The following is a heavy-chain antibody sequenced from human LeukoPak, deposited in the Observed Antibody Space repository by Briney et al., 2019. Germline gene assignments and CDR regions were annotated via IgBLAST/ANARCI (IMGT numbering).Heavy chain of an antibody. Sequence: SVKVSCKASGGTFSSYAISWVRQAPGQGLEWMVGIIPIFGTANYAQKFQGRVTMTRNTSISTAYMELSSLRSEDTAVYYYARGDNWNDDYYHYMDVLGKGTTVTISS. J-gene: IGHJ6*03. V-gene: IGHV1-69*05. CDR1: GGTFSSYA. CDR3: ARGDNWNDDYYHYMDV. CDR2: IIPIFGTA. D-gene: IGHD1-1*01.